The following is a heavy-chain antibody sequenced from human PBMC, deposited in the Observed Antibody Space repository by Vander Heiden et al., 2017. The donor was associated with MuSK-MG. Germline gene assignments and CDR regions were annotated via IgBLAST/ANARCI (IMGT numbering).Heavy chain of an antibody. CDR3: ARDHYGDYYYYYGMDV. V-gene: IGHV3-30*04. CDR2: ISYDGSNK. CDR1: GFTFSSYA. Sequence: QVQLVESGGGVVQPGRSLRLSCAASGFTFSSYAMHWVRQAPGKGLEWVAVISYDGSNKYYADSVKGRFTISRDNSKNTLYLQMNSLRAEDTAVYYCARDHYGDYYYYYGMDVWGQGTTVTVSS. D-gene: IGHD4-17*01. J-gene: IGHJ6*02.